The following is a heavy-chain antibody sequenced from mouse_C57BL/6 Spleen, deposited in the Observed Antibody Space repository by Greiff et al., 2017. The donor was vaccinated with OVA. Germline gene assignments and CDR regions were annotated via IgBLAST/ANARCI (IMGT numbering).Heavy chain of an antibody. D-gene: IGHD4-1*01. CDR1: GYTFTSYG. CDR2: IYPRSGNT. V-gene: IGHV1-81*01. CDR3: ARYWDGFDY. J-gene: IGHJ2*01. Sequence: QVHVKQSGAELARPGASVKLSCKASGYTFTSYGISWVKQRTGQGLEWIGEIYPRSGNTYYNEKFKGKATLTADKSSSTAYMELRSLTSEDSAVYFCARYWDGFDYWGQGTTLTVSS.